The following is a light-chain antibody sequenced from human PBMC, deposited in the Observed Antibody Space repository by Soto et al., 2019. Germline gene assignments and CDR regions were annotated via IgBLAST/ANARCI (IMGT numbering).Light chain of an antibody. CDR1: ISPLGAYDY. J-gene: IGLJ1*01. Sequence: QTSPTLPPSAYGSPGQSDPIGCSGTISPLGAYDYVSWYQQHPGKAPKLMIYEINKRPSGVPDRFSGSKSGNTASLTVSGLQAEDEADYYCSSFADSNNFPYVFGTGTKVTVL. CDR2: EIN. V-gene: IGLV2-8*01. CDR3: SSFADSNNFPYV.